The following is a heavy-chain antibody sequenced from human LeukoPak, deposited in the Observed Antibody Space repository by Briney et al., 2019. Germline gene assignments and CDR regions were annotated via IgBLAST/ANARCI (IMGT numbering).Heavy chain of an antibody. CDR3: ARSGDYLGAEYFQH. CDR1: GFTFSSYA. Sequence: PGGSLRLSCAASGFTFSSYAMHWVRQAPGKGLEWVAVISYDGRNRYYADSVKGRFTISRDNSKNTLYLQMNSLRAEDTAVYYCARSGDYLGAEYFQHWGQGTLVTVSS. V-gene: IGHV3-30*04. D-gene: IGHD3-16*01. J-gene: IGHJ1*01. CDR2: ISYDGRNR.